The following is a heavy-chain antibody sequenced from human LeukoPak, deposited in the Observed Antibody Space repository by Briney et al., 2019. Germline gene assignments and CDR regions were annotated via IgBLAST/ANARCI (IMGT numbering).Heavy chain of an antibody. Sequence: GGSLRLSCAASGFTFSSYGMHWVRQAPGKGLEWVAFIRYDGSNKYYADSVKGRFTISRDNAKNSLYLQMNSLRVEDTALYYCAKDNDGYNGGFDYWGQGTLVTVSS. D-gene: IGHD5-24*01. CDR2: IRYDGSNK. J-gene: IGHJ4*02. CDR3: AKDNDGYNGGFDY. CDR1: GFTFSSYG. V-gene: IGHV3-30*02.